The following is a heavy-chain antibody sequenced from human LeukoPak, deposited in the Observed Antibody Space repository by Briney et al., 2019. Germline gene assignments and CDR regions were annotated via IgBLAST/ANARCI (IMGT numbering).Heavy chain of an antibody. CDR3: ARDGWSGEVVPAGLGGYRFDP. Sequence: RASVKVSCKASGGTFSSYAISWVRQAPGQGLEWMGRIIPIFGIANYAQKFQGRVTITADKSTSTAYMELGSLRSEDTAVYYCARDGWSGEVVPAGLGGYRFDPWGQGTLVTVSS. D-gene: IGHD2-2*01. CDR1: GGTFSSYA. V-gene: IGHV1-69*04. J-gene: IGHJ5*02. CDR2: IIPIFGIA.